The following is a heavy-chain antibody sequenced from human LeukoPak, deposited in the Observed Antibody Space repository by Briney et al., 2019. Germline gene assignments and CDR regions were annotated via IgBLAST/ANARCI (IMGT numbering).Heavy chain of an antibody. CDR3: ARVGGSNYYYYGMDV. CDR1: GGSISNYY. V-gene: IGHV4-59*01. CDR2: IYYSGST. D-gene: IGHD3-10*01. Sequence: SETLSLTCTVSGGSISNYYWSWIRQPPGKGLEWIGYIYYSGSTNYNPTLKSRVTISVDTSKNQFSLKLSSVTAADTAMYYCARVGGSNYYYYGMDVWGQGTTVTVSS. J-gene: IGHJ6*02.